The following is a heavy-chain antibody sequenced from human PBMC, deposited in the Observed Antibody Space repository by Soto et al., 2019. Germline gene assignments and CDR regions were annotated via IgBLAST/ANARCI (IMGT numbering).Heavy chain of an antibody. D-gene: IGHD3-3*01. Sequence: EVQLLESGGGLIQPGGSLRLSCAASGFTFSSYAMSWVRQAPGKGLEWVSAISSSGGSSYYADSVKGRFTISRDNSKNTLYLQMNSLRAEDTAVYYCAKPVDIWSGYYDAWFDPWGQGTLVTVSS. J-gene: IGHJ5*02. V-gene: IGHV3-23*01. CDR2: ISSSGGSS. CDR3: AKPVDIWSGYYDAWFDP. CDR1: GFTFSSYA.